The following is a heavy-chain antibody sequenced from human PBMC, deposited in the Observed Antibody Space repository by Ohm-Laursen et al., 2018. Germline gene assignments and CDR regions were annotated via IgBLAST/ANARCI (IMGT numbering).Heavy chain of an antibody. CDR3: ARIRWQWLPYFDY. CDR2: IFSPDEK. CDR1: GFSLNNTRVG. D-gene: IGHD6-19*01. Sequence: TQTLTLTCTVSGFSLNNTRVGVSWIRQPPGKALEWLAHIFSPDEKSYRTSLRSRLTVSKDTSKSQVVLTTTNMDPVDTATYYCARIRWQWLPYFDYWGQGTLVTVSS. J-gene: IGHJ4*02. V-gene: IGHV2-26*01.